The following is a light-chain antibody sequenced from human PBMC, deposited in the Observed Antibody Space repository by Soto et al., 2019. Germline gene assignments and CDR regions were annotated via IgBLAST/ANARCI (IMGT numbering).Light chain of an antibody. CDR3: HQYNNWPPGGA. CDR1: QSVGSN. CDR2: GAS. V-gene: IGKV3-15*01. Sequence: EIVMTQSPATLSVSPGERATLSCRASQSVGSNLAWYQQKHGQAPRLLIYGASTRATAVPARISGSGSGTEFTLTISSLQSEDFAVYYCHQYNNWPPGGACGQGTKVEI. J-gene: IGKJ1*01.